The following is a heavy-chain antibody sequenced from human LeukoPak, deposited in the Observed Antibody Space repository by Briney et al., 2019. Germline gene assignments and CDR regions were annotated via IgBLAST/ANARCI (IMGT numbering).Heavy chain of an antibody. V-gene: IGHV1-2*02. D-gene: IGHD4-11*01. Sequence: ASVKVSCKASGYTFTAYFIHWVRQAPGQGLEWMAWINPNSGDTNYAQKFLGRVTVTSDTSISKAYMELSRLTSDDTAVYYCARDLTRLDVDDYWGQGTLVTVSS. CDR2: INPNSGDT. J-gene: IGHJ4*02. CDR3: ARDLTRLDVDDY. CDR1: GYTFTAYF.